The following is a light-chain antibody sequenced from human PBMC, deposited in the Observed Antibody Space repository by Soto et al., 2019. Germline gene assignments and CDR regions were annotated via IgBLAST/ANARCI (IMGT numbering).Light chain of an antibody. V-gene: IGLV2-8*01. CDR2: EVT. CDR3: SSYEGTNNFVV. CDR1: SSDVGGYDD. J-gene: IGLJ1*01. Sequence: QSVLTQLPSASGSPGQSVTISCTGTSSDVGGYDDVSWYQQHPGKAPKLMIYEVTKRPSGVPDRFSGSKSGNTASLTVSGLQAEDEADYYCSSYEGTNNFVVFGTGTKVTVL.